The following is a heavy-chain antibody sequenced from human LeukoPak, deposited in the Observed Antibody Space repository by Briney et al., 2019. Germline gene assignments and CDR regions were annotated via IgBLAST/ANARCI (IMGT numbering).Heavy chain of an antibody. CDR1: GVSISSYY. J-gene: IGHJ4*02. CDR2: IFYSGST. CDR3: ARYSSSLDC. D-gene: IGHD6-13*01. V-gene: IGHV4-59*01. Sequence: SETLSLTCTVSGVSISSYYWSWIRQPPGKGLEWIGYIFYSGSTNYNPSLKSRVTISVDTSKNQFSLKLSSVTAADTAVYYCARYSSSLDCWGQGTLVTVSS.